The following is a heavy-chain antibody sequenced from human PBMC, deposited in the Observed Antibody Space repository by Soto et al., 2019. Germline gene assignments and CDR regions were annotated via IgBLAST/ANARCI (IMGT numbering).Heavy chain of an antibody. CDR3: ARGHGGNSFDY. J-gene: IGHJ4*02. Sequence: ASVKVSCKASGGTFSSYAISWVRQAPGQGLEWMGGIIPIFGTANYAQKFRGRVTITADESTSTAYMELSSLRSEDTAVYYCARGHGGNSFDYWGQGTLVTVSS. CDR2: IIPIFGTA. D-gene: IGHD2-21*02. CDR1: GGTFSSYA. V-gene: IGHV1-69*13.